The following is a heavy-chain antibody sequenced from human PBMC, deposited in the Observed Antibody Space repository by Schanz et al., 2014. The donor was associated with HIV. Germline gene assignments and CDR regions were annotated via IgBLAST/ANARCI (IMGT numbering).Heavy chain of an antibody. CDR3: ARSPDWAGTDAFDI. CDR1: GLTFSSYG. J-gene: IGHJ3*02. D-gene: IGHD6-19*01. V-gene: IGHV3-30*03. CDR2: ISYDGSNK. Sequence: QVQLVESGGGVVQPGRSLRLSCAGSGLTFSSYGMHWVRQAPGQGLEWVAVISYDGSNKYYADSVKGRFTISRDNPKNTLYLQMNSLRAEDTAIYYCARSPDWAGTDAFDIWGQGTMVTVSS.